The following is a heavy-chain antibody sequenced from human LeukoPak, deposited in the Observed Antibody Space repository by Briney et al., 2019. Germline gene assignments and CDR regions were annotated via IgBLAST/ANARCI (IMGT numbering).Heavy chain of an antibody. Sequence: ASVKVSCKVSGYTFTDYYMHWVQQAPGKGLEWMGLVEPEDGETIYAEKFQGRVTITADTSTDTAYMELSSLRSEDTAVYYCATVPPYYYGSGSYHWFDPWGQGTLVTVSS. CDR2: VEPEDGET. CDR3: ATVPPYYYGSGSYHWFDP. J-gene: IGHJ5*02. D-gene: IGHD3-10*01. V-gene: IGHV1-69-2*01. CDR1: GYTFTDYY.